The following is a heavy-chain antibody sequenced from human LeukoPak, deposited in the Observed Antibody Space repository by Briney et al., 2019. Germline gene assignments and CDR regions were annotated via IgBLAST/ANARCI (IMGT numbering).Heavy chain of an antibody. CDR3: ARGSPYYYYYMDV. CDR2: IYSSGST. Sequence: SETLSLTCTVSGDSISTYYWSWIRQPAGKGLEWIGRIYSSGSTSYNPSLKSRVTMSVDTSKNQFSLKLSSVTAADTAVYYCARGSPYYYYYMDVWGKGTTVTVSS. V-gene: IGHV4-4*07. CDR1: GDSISTYY. J-gene: IGHJ6*03.